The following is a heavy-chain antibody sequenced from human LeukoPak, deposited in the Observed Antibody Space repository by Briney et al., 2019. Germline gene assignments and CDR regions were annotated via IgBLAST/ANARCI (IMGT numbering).Heavy chain of an antibody. D-gene: IGHD6-19*01. J-gene: IGHJ3*02. CDR2: FYASGST. Sequence: SETLSLTCTVSGGSISSYYWSWIRQPAGKGLEWIGRFYASGSTNYNPSLKSRVTMSVDTSKNQFSLKLSSVTAEDTAVYYCARGVQQWLVRGAFDIWGQGTMVTVSS. CDR1: GGSISSYY. V-gene: IGHV4-4*07. CDR3: ARGVQQWLVRGAFDI.